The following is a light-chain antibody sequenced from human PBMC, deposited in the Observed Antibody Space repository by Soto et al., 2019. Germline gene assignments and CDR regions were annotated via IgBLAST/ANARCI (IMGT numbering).Light chain of an antibody. Sequence: DIQMTQSPSSLSASIGDRLTITCRASQSLDNNLNWCQQKPGKAPKLLIYETSILQSGVPSRFSGSGSGAEFTLTITSRQPEDFSTNCSYHTYSSQWTFGQGTKV. CDR3: YHTYSSQWT. J-gene: IGKJ1*01. CDR2: ETS. V-gene: IGKV1-39*01. CDR1: QSLDNN.